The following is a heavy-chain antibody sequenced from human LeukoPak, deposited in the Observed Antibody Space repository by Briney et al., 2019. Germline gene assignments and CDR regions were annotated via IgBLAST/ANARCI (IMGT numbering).Heavy chain of an antibody. CDR1: GFILSAYS. V-gene: IGHV3-48*01. Sequence: GGSLRLSCAASGFILSAYSMTWVRQAPGRGLECISYISSTKSTINYADSVKGRFTISRDNVKNSLYLQMNSLRAEDTAVYYCARVPRYSNYHGWGQGTLVTVSS. D-gene: IGHD4-11*01. J-gene: IGHJ4*02. CDR2: ISSTKSTI. CDR3: ARVPRYSNYHG.